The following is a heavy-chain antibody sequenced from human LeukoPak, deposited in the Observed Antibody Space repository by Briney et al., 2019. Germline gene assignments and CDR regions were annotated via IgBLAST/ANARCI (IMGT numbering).Heavy chain of an antibody. V-gene: IGHV1-18*01. Sequence: ASVKVSCKASGYTFTNYGISWVRQAPGQGLEWMGWISVYNGNTHYAQMFPGRVTMTRDTSTSTVYMELSSLRSEDTAVYYCARARSITIFGVVIPLGYWGQGTLVTVSS. D-gene: IGHD3-3*01. CDR1: GYTFTNYG. J-gene: IGHJ4*02. CDR3: ARARSITIFGVVIPLGY. CDR2: ISVYNGNT.